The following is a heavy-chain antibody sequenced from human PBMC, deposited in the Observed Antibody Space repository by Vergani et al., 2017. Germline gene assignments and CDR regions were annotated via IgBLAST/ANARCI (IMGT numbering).Heavy chain of an antibody. J-gene: IGHJ6*02. CDR2: IYYSGST. Sequence: QVQLQESGPGLVKPSETLSLTCTVSGGSISSYYWSWIRQPPGKGLEWIGYIYYSGSTNYNPSLKSRVTISVDTSKNQFSLKLSSVTAADTAVYYCVRVGYGDYYGMDVWGQGTTVTVSS. CDR3: VRVGYGDYYGMDV. D-gene: IGHD4-17*01. CDR1: GGSISSYY. V-gene: IGHV4-59*01.